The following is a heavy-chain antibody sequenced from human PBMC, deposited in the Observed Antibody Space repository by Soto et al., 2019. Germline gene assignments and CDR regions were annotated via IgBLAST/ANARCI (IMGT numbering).Heavy chain of an antibody. J-gene: IGHJ4*02. Sequence: QVQLVQSGAEVKKPGASVKVSCKASGYTFIDCYVHWVRQAPGQGLEWMGIINPSGGITRYAQKFQGRVTMTRDTSTSTVYMDLSSLRSEDTAVYYCARGEMYSSGWYGSDYWGQGTLVTVSS. CDR2: INPSGGIT. V-gene: IGHV1-46*03. D-gene: IGHD6-19*01. CDR1: GYTFIDCY. CDR3: ARGEMYSSGWYGSDY.